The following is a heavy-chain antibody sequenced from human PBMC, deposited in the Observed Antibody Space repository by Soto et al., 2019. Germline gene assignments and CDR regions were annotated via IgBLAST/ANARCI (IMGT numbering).Heavy chain of an antibody. CDR1: DDFISSLY. D-gene: IGHD2-2*01. V-gene: IGHV4-59*11. Sequence: QVQLQESGPGLVKPSETLSLTCTVSDDFISSLYWSWIRQPPGKGLEWIGSIHKSGNTNYNPSLKSRVTISVDTSKNQFSLKLSSVTAADTAVYYCAREGCSSTSCYPPYYYYGMDVWGQGTTVTVSS. J-gene: IGHJ6*02. CDR3: AREGCSSTSCYPPYYYYGMDV. CDR2: IHKSGNT.